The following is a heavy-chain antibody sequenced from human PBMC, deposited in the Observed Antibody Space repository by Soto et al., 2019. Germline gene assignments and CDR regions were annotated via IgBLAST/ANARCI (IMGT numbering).Heavy chain of an antibody. J-gene: IGHJ6*02. CDR1: GFTFSSYW. Sequence: VQLVESGGGLVQPGGSLRLSCAASGFTFSSYWMSWVRQAPGKGLEWVANIKQDGSEKYYVDSVKGRFTISRDNAKNSLYLQMNSLRAEDTAVYYCARLYPGSGWPFHYYGMDVWGQGTTVTVSS. D-gene: IGHD6-19*01. V-gene: IGHV3-7*01. CDR3: ARLYPGSGWPFHYYGMDV. CDR2: IKQDGSEK.